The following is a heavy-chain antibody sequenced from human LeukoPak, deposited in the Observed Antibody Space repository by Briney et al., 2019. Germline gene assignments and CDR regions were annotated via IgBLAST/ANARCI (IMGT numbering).Heavy chain of an antibody. V-gene: IGHV1-18*01. Sequence: ASVKVSCKASGYTFTSYGISWVRQAPGQGLEWMGWISAYNGNTNYAQKLQGRVTMTTDTSTSTAYMELRSLRSDDTAVYYCARWPVPRWFRDYYFDYWGQGTLVTVSS. D-gene: IGHD3-10*01. CDR3: ARWPVPRWFRDYYFDY. J-gene: IGHJ4*02. CDR1: GYTFTSYG. CDR2: ISAYNGNT.